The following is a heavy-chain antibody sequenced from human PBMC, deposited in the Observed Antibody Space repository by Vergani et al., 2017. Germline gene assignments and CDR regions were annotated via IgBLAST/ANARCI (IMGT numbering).Heavy chain of an antibody. CDR1: GDSMNTYY. V-gene: IGHV4-59*01. J-gene: IGHJ5*02. CDR3: ARGALWWLRQIDA. Sequence: QVQLQESGPGLVKPSETLSLTCSVSGDSMNTYYWTWIRQPPGKGLEWIGYIYDSGDTKYNPSLKSRVTMSLDTCKNQFSLNLYSVTAADTAVYYCARGALWWLRQIDAWGQGTLVTVSS. D-gene: IGHD2-21*01. CDR2: IYDSGDT.